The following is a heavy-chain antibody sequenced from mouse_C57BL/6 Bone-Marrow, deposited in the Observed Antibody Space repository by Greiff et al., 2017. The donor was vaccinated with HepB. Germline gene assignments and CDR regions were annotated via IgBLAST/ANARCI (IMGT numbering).Heavy chain of an antibody. CDR3: TQFLKGYDYDEEAGWFAY. Sequence: QVQLQQSGAELVRPGASVTLSCKASGYTFTDYEMHWVKQTPVHGLEWIGAIDPETGGTAYNQKFKGKAILTADKSSSTAYMELRSLTSEDSAVYYCTQFLKGYDYDEEAGWFAYWGQGTLVTVSA. CDR2: IDPETGGT. CDR1: GYTFTDYE. D-gene: IGHD2-4*01. V-gene: IGHV1-15*01. J-gene: IGHJ3*01.